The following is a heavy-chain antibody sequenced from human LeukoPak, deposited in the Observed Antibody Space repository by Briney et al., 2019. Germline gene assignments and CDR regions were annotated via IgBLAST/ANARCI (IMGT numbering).Heavy chain of an antibody. J-gene: IGHJ4*02. Sequence: AGGSLRLSCVGSGFTFSNAWMTWVRQAPGKGLEWVGRIKTNTDGGTTDYAAPVKGRFIISRDDSRNTLYLQMNSLRIEDTAIYYCTSTLGYWGQGALVTVSS. CDR2: IKTNTDGGTT. CDR3: TSTLGY. V-gene: IGHV3-15*01. CDR1: GFTFSNAW.